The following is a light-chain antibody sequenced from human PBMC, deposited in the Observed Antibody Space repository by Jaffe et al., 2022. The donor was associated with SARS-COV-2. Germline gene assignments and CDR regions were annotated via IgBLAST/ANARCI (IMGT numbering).Light chain of an antibody. Sequence: IVMTQSPDSLAVSLGERATINCKSSQSVLSSSNNKNYLAWYRQKPGQSPKLLIHWASTRESGVPDRFSGSGSGTDFTLTISGLQAEDVAVYYCQQYYASPWTFGHGTKVEIK. J-gene: IGKJ1*01. V-gene: IGKV4-1*01. CDR1: QSVLSSSNNKNY. CDR2: WAS. CDR3: QQYYASPWT.